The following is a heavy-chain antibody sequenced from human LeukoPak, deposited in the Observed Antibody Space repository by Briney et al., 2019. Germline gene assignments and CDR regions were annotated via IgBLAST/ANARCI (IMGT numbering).Heavy chain of an antibody. J-gene: IGHJ4*02. Sequence: PGGSLRLSCVASGLNFDDSAMHWVRQAPGKGLEWVSLISADGGSTFSAVSVKGRFSISRDNSKNSLYLQMNSLRSEDTAMYYCAKESGKFDYWGQGTLVAVSS. CDR1: GLNFDDSA. CDR2: ISADGGST. CDR3: AKESGKFDY. V-gene: IGHV3-43*02.